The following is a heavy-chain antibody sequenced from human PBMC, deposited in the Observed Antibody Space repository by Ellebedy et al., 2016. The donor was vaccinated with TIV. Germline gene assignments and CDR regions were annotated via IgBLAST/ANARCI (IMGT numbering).Heavy chain of an antibody. Sequence: AASVKVSCKASGYTFTGYYMHWVRQAPGQGLEWMGWINPNSGGTNYAQKVQGRVTMTRDTSISTGYMELSRMRSDDTDVYDCAVLYTNSWYPTPRYHHYGMDVWGQGTTVTVSS. CDR1: GYTFTGYY. J-gene: IGHJ6*02. CDR2: INPNSGGT. D-gene: IGHD6-13*01. CDR3: AVLYTNSWYPTPRYHHYGMDV. V-gene: IGHV1-2*02.